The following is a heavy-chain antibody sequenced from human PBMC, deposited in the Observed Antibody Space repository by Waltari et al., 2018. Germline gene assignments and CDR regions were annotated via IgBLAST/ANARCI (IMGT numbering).Heavy chain of an antibody. CDR2: INPNSGGT. D-gene: IGHD1-1*01. J-gene: IGHJ3*02. V-gene: IGHV1-2*06. Sequence: QVQLVQSGAEVKKPGASVQVSCKASGYTFTGYYMHWVRQDPGQGLEWMGRINPNSGGTNYAQKFQGRVTMTRETSISTAYMELSRLRSDDTAVYYCARDGPNEGDAFDIWGQGTMVTVSS. CDR1: GYTFTGYY. CDR3: ARDGPNEGDAFDI.